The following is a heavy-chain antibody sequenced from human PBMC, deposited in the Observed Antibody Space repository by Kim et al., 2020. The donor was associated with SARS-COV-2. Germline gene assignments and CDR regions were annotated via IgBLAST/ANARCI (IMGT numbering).Heavy chain of an antibody. D-gene: IGHD2-21*02. Sequence: ASVKVSCKASGGTFSSYAISWVRQAPGQGLEWMGGIIPIFGTANYAQKFQGRVTITADESTSTAYMELSSLRSEDTAVYYCAREGAYCGGDCYNPADYWGQGTLVTVSS. J-gene: IGHJ4*02. CDR1: GGTFSSYA. CDR2: IIPIFGTA. CDR3: AREGAYCGGDCYNPADY. V-gene: IGHV1-69*13.